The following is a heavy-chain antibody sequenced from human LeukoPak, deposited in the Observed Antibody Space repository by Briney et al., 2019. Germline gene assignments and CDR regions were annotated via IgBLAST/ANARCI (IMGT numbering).Heavy chain of an antibody. D-gene: IGHD3-16*01. CDR1: GYTFTGYY. J-gene: IGHJ4*02. Sequence: GASVKVSCKASGYTFTGYYMHWVRQAPGQGLEWMGIINPSGGSTSYAQKFQGRVTMTRDTSTSTVYVELSSLRSEDTAVYYCASPGEKDYYFDYWGQGTLVTVSS. V-gene: IGHV1-46*01. CDR3: ASPGEKDYYFDY. CDR2: INPSGGST.